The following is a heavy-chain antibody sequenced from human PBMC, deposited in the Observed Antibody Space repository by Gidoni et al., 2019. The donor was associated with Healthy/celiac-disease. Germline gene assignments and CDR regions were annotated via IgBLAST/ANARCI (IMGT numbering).Heavy chain of an antibody. V-gene: IGHV3-64D*09. Sequence: EVQLVEYGGGLVQPGGSLRLSCSPSGCTFSSYDMHWVRQAPGKGLEYVSAISSNGGSTYYADSVKGRFTSSRDNSKNTLYLQMSSLRAEDTAVYYCVKGGGRVTQGYGHIFDYWGQGTLVTVSS. CDR2: ISSNGGST. CDR3: VKGGGRVTQGYGHIFDY. D-gene: IGHD5-12*01. CDR1: GCTFSSYD. J-gene: IGHJ4*02.